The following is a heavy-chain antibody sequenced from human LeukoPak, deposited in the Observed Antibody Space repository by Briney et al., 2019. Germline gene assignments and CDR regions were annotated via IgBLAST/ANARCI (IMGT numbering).Heavy chain of an antibody. Sequence: ASVKVSCKVSGYTLTELSMHWVRQAPGKGLEWMGGFDPEDGETIYAQKFQGRVTMTEDTSTDTAYMELSSLRSEDTAVYYCATVRLGHDYGDYGRAWGGYYFDYWGQGTLVTVSS. CDR1: GYTLTELS. V-gene: IGHV1-24*01. CDR3: ATVRLGHDYGDYGRAWGGYYFDY. D-gene: IGHD4-17*01. J-gene: IGHJ4*02. CDR2: FDPEDGET.